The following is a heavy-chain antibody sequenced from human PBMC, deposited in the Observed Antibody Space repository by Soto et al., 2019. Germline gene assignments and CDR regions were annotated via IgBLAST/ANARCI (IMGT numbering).Heavy chain of an antibody. Sequence: QVQLVQSGAELKKPGASVKVSCKASGYTFSNYDMNWVRQATGQGPEWIGWVNPNNGDTGYAQKFQGRVTLTTDISTTTAYMELTSRRSEDTAIYYGAKVARKGSARDCDYWGQGTLITVSS. V-gene: IGHV1-8*01. CDR2: VNPNNGDT. J-gene: IGHJ4*02. CDR1: GYTFSNYD. D-gene: IGHD3-10*01. CDR3: AKVARKGSARDCDY.